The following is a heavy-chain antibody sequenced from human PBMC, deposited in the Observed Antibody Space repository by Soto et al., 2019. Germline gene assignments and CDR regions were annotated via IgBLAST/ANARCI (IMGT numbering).Heavy chain of an antibody. CDR1: GGSFSGYY. V-gene: IGHV4-34*01. D-gene: IGHD6-13*01. CDR2: INHSGST. J-gene: IGHJ4*02. Sequence: SETLSLTCAVYGGSFSGYYWSWIRQPPGKGLEWIGEINHSGSTNYNPSLKSRVTTSVDTSKNQFSLKLSSVTAADTAVYYCARTTSSWYGMVFDYWGQGTLVTVSS. CDR3: ARTTSSWYGMVFDY.